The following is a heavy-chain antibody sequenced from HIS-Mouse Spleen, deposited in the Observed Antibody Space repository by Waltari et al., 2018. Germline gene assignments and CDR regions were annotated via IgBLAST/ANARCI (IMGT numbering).Heavy chain of an antibody. CDR2: INHRGST. J-gene: IGHJ1*01. CDR1: GGSFSGYY. D-gene: IGHD1-26*01. Sequence: QVQLQQWGAGLLKPSETLSLTCAVYGGSFSGYYWSWIRQPPGKGLEWIGEINHRGSTNYNLSLKSRVTISVDTSKNQFSLKLSSVTAADTAVYYCARGALRGSYYWGEYFQHWGQGTLVTVSS. CDR3: ARGALRGSYYWGEYFQH. V-gene: IGHV4-34*01.